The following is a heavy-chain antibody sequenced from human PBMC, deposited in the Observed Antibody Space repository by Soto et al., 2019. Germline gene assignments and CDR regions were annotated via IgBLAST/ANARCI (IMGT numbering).Heavy chain of an antibody. CDR3: VRARVDY. V-gene: IGHV3-7*04. Sequence: PXGSLRLSFTTSGFTFNKYCMTWVRQAPGKGLEWVATIKEDGSEKYYGDSLRGRFTISRDNAENSLYLQMNSLRAEDTAVYYCVRARVDYWGQGSLVTVSS. J-gene: IGHJ4*02. CDR2: IKEDGSEK. CDR1: GFTFNKYC.